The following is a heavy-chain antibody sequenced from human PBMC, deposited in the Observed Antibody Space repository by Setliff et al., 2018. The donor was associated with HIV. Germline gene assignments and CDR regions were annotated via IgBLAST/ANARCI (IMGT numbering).Heavy chain of an antibody. J-gene: IGHJ6*03. V-gene: IGHV3-33*01. D-gene: IGHD3-16*01. Sequence: GSLRLSCAASGFTFSRYGMHWVRQTPGKGLEWVAIIWYDGNNKQYADSMKGRFTISRDNSNNMLYLQMNSLRAEDTAVYYCAREESSSSWGYYHYYMDVWGKGTTVTVSS. CDR2: IWYDGNNK. CDR1: GFTFSRYG. CDR3: AREESSSSWGYYHYYMDV.